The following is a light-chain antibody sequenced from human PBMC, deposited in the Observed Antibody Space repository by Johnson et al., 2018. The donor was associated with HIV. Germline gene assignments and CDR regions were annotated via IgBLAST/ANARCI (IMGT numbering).Light chain of an antibody. CDR1: SSTIGNND. J-gene: IGLJ1*01. V-gene: IGLV1-51*02. CDR3: GTWDFSLSARV. Sequence: QSVLTQPPSVSAAPGQKVTISCSGSSSTIGNNDVSWYQLLPGTAPKLLIYKNDQRPSGIPDRFSASKSGTSATLDITGLQTGDEADYYCGTWDFSLSARVFGTGTKVTAL. CDR2: KND.